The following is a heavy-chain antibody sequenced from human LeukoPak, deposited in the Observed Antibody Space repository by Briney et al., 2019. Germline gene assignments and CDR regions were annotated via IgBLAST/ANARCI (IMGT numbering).Heavy chain of an antibody. Sequence: SETLSLTCAVYGGSFSGYYWSWLRQPPGKGLEWIGEINHSGSTIYNPSLKSRVTISVDTSKDQFSLNLNSVTAADTAVYYCARGGSSCTNGVCYTVEGVFYPRYFDYWGQGTLVTVSS. V-gene: IGHV4-34*01. CDR1: GGSFSGYY. J-gene: IGHJ4*02. CDR3: ARGGSSCTNGVCYTVEGVFYPRYFDY. D-gene: IGHD2-8*01. CDR2: INHSGST.